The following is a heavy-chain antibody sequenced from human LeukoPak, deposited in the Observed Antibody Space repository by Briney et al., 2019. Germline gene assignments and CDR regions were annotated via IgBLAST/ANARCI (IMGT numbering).Heavy chain of an antibody. CDR2: TYYRSTWYN. J-gene: IGHJ4*02. Sequence: SQTLSLTCAISGDSVSNKNTAWNWIRQSPSRGLEWLGRTYYRSTWYNDYTISVKSRITINSDTSRNQFSLQLNSVTPEDTAVYYCARERSDWGALDYWGQGTLVTVSS. CDR3: ARERSDWGALDY. CDR1: GDSVSNKNTA. V-gene: IGHV6-1*01. D-gene: IGHD7-27*01.